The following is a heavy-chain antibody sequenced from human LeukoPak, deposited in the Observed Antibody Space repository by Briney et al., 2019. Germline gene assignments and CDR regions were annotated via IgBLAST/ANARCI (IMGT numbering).Heavy chain of an antibody. Sequence: GGSLRLSCAASGFTFSNYWMHWVRQAPGKGLVWVSRIDTDGSTTRYADSVKGRFTISRDNAENTLYLQMDSLRAEDTALYYCARTRGNAFDIWGQGTMVTVSS. CDR3: ARTRGNAFDI. CDR1: GFTFSNYW. V-gene: IGHV3-74*01. J-gene: IGHJ3*02. CDR2: IDTDGSTT. D-gene: IGHD3-10*01.